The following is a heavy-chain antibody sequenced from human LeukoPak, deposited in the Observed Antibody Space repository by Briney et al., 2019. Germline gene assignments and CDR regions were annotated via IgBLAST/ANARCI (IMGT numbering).Heavy chain of an antibody. CDR2: ISSSSSTI. V-gene: IGHV3-48*01. CDR1: GFTFSSYS. Sequence: GGSLRLFCAASGFTFSSYSMNWVRQAPGKGLEWVSYISSSSSTIYYADSVKGRFTISRDNSKNTLYLQMNSLRAEDTAVYYCARQDIVVVVAATPLDYWGQGTLVTVSS. D-gene: IGHD2-15*01. CDR3: ARQDIVVVVAATPLDY. J-gene: IGHJ4*02.